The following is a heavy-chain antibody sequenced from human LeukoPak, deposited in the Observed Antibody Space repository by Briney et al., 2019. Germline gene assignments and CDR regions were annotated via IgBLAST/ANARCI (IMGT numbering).Heavy chain of an antibody. CDR1: GFTFDNYG. Sequence: GGSLRLSCAASGFTFDNYGMHWVRQAPGKGLEWLAFIRYDGSNTYYADSVKGRFTVSRDDSKNTLYLQMNSLRGDDTAVYYCAKDGTSYYYIYYWGQGTLVTVSS. CDR2: IRYDGSNT. J-gene: IGHJ4*02. V-gene: IGHV3-30*02. CDR3: AKDGTSYYYIYY. D-gene: IGHD2/OR15-2a*01.